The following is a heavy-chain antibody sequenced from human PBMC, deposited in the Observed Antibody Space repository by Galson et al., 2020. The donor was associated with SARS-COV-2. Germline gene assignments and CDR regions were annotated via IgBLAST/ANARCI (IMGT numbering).Heavy chain of an antibody. V-gene: IGHV6-1*01. Sequence: SQTLSLTCAISGDSVSSNRAVWNWIRQSPSRGLEWLGRTYYRSKWYNDYAVSVKSRITINPDTSKNQFSLQLNSVTPEDTAVYYCAKDQAYMARGVIITPSWVDPWGQGTLVTVSS. D-gene: IGHD3-10*01. J-gene: IGHJ5*02. CDR1: GDSVSSNRAV. CDR2: TYYRSKWYN. CDR3: AKDQAYMARGVIITPSWVDP.